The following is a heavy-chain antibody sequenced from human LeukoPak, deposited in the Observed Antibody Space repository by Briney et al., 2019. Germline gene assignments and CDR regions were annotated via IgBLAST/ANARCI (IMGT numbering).Heavy chain of an antibody. CDR2: INPNSGGT. J-gene: IGHJ4*02. Sequence: ASVKVSCKASGYTFTGYYMHWVRQAPGQGLEWMGWINPNSGGTDYAQKFQGRVTMTRDTSISTAYMELSRLRSDDTAVYYCARGYCSGGSCYSGLFDYWGQGTLVTVSS. V-gene: IGHV1-2*02. D-gene: IGHD2-15*01. CDR1: GYTFTGYY. CDR3: ARGYCSGGSCYSGLFDY.